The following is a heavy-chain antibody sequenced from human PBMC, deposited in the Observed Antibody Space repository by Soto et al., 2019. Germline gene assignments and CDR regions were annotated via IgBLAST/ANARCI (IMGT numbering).Heavy chain of an antibody. J-gene: IGHJ6*03. CDR3: ARLPTIFGVDYYYYMDV. Sequence: PSETLSLTCTVSGGSISSYYWSWIRQPPGKGLEWIGYIYYSGSTNYNPSLKSRVTISVDTSKNQFSLKLSSVTAADTAVYYCARLPTIFGVDYYYYMDVWGKGTTVTVS. CDR1: GGSISSYY. D-gene: IGHD3-3*01. V-gene: IGHV4-59*08. CDR2: IYYSGST.